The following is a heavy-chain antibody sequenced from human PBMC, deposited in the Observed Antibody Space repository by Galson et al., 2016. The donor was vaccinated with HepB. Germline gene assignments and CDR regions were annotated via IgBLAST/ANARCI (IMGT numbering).Heavy chain of an antibody. CDR2: IGVYNGDR. V-gene: IGHV1-18*01. CDR3: ARTSRFRADFLTGDY. D-gene: IGHD2/OR15-2a*01. J-gene: IGHJ4*02. Sequence: SVKVSCKASGYTFTSYGIIWVRQAPGQGLEWMGWIGVYNGDRNYAQKFQGRVIMTTDTSTTTASLEPRSLRSDDTAVYFCARTSRFRADFLTGDYWGQGTLVTVSS. CDR1: GYTFTSYG.